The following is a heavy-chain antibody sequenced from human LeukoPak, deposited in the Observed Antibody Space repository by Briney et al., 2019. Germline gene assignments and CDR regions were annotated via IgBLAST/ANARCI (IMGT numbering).Heavy chain of an antibody. V-gene: IGHV3-48*01. CDR2: ISSSSSTI. Sequence: GGSLRLSCAASGFTFSSYSMNWVRQAPGKGLEWVSYISSSSSTIYYADSVKGRFTISRDNAKNSLYPQMNSLRAEDTAVYYCARDQDSGSYYSTGDDAFDIWGQGTMVTVSS. D-gene: IGHD1-26*01. J-gene: IGHJ3*02. CDR1: GFTFSSYS. CDR3: ARDQDSGSYYSTGDDAFDI.